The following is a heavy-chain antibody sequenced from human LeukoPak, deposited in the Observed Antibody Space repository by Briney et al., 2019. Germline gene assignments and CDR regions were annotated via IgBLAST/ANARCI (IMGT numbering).Heavy chain of an antibody. J-gene: IGHJ4*02. Sequence: GGSLRLSCAASGFTFSSYSMNWVRQAPGKGLGWVSSISSSSSYIYYADSVKGRFTISRDNAKNSLYLQMNSLRAEDTAVYYCATQLTATDFDYWGQGTLVTVSS. CDR1: GFTFSSYS. CDR2: ISSSSSYI. CDR3: ATQLTATDFDY. V-gene: IGHV3-21*01. D-gene: IGHD2-15*01.